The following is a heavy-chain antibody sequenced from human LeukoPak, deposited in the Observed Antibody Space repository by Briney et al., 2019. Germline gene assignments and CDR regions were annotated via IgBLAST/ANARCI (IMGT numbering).Heavy chain of an antibody. Sequence: GGSLRLSCAASGFTFSSYAMSWVRQAPGKGLEWVSAISGSGGSTDYADSVKGRFTISRDNSKNTLYLQMDSLGAEDTAEYYCATMGYDFWSGYWPDYWGQGTLVTVSS. V-gene: IGHV3-23*01. CDR2: ISGSGGST. J-gene: IGHJ4*02. CDR3: ATMGYDFWSGYWPDY. D-gene: IGHD3-3*01. CDR1: GFTFSSYA.